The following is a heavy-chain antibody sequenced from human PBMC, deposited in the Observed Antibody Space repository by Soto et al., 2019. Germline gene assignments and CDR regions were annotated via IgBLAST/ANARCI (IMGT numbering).Heavy chain of an antibody. Sequence: SETLSLTCTVSGGSISSGGYYWSWIRQHPGKGLEWIGYIYYSGSTYYNPSLKSRVTISVDTSKNQFSLKLSSVTAAGTAVYYRARSTMNPVIQDWGQGTLVTVSS. D-gene: IGHD3-22*01. CDR2: IYYSGST. CDR3: ARSTMNPVIQD. J-gene: IGHJ1*01. CDR1: GGSISSGGYY. V-gene: IGHV4-31*03.